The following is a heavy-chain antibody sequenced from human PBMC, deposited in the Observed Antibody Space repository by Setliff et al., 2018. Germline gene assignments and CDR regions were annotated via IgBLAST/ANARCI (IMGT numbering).Heavy chain of an antibody. CDR1: GYSISSGYI. Sequence: SETLSLTCTVSGYSISSGYIWGWIRQPPGKGLEWVGNIGRTGSINYDPSLKSRLTISRDTSKNQVSLKLNSVTATDTAVYYCARDLGHGGDSDYWGQGILVTVSS. J-gene: IGHJ4*02. CDR2: IGRTGSI. CDR3: ARDLGHGGDSDY. D-gene: IGHD2-21*02. V-gene: IGHV4-38-2*02.